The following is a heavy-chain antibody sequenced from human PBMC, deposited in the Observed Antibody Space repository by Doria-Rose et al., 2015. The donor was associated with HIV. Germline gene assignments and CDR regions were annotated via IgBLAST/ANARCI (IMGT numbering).Heavy chain of an antibody. CDR1: GGSFSGYY. V-gene: IGHV4-34*01. CDR2: INHSGST. CDR3: ARGLLRGGWNDVDYYYGMDV. J-gene: IGHJ6*02. D-gene: IGHD1-1*01. Sequence: QVQLQQWGAGPVKPSETLSLTCAVFGGSFSGYYWSWIRQPPGKWLEWIGEINHSGSTIYKTSLKSRVTISLDTSKSLFSLRLSSVTAADTAVYYCARGLLRGGWNDVDYYYGMDVWGQGTTVTVSS.